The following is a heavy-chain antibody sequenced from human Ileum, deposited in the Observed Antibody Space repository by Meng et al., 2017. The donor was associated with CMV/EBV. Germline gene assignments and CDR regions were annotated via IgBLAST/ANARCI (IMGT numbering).Heavy chain of an antibody. V-gene: IGHV1-69*05. J-gene: IGHJ4*02. CDR3: VRGMLGIIDYGTSSFDY. CDR2: IIPLFGTT. D-gene: IGHD4/OR15-4a*01. Sequence: GALSRYVIIWVRQAPGKGLEWMGGIIPLFGTTNYARKFRGRVTITTDESRTTADMELTNLRSEDTAVYFCVRGMLGIIDYGTSSFDYWGQGTLVTVSS. CDR1: GALSRYV.